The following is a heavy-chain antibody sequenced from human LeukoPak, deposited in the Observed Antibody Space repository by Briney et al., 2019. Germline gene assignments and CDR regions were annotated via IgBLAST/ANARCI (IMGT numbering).Heavy chain of an antibody. CDR2: IIPIFGTA. CDR3: ARRLFGDKIHSRSKIYWYFDL. V-gene: IGHV1-69*13. Sequence: ASVKVSCKASGGTFSSYAISWVRQAPGQGLEWMGGIIPIFGTANYAQKFQGRVTITADESTSTAYMELSSLRSEDTAVYYCARRLFGDKIHSRSKIYWYFDLWGRGTLVTVSS. D-gene: IGHD6-6*01. J-gene: IGHJ2*01. CDR1: GGTFSSYA.